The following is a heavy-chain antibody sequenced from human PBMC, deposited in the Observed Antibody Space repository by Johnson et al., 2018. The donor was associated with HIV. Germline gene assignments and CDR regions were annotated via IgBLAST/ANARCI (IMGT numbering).Heavy chain of an antibody. D-gene: IGHD3-22*01. CDR1: GFTVSSNY. CDR2: IYSGGST. Sequence: VQLVESGGGLVQPGGSLRLSCAASGFTVSSNYMSWVRQAPGKGLEWVSVIYSGGSTYYADSVKGRFPISRDNSKNTLYLQMNSLRAEDTAVYYCAISFNYYDSSGYYDPGAFDIWGQGTMVTVSS. V-gene: IGHV3-66*02. J-gene: IGHJ3*02. CDR3: AISFNYYDSSGYYDPGAFDI.